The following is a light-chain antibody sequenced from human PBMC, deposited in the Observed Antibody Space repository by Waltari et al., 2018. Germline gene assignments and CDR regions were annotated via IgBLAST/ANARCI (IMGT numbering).Light chain of an antibody. Sequence: DIQMTQSPSTLSASVGDRVTITCRASQSISSWLAWYPQKPGKAPKLLIHDASSLESGVPSRFSGSGSGTEFTLTISSLQPDDFATYWCQQYNIYSPQAFGQGTKVEVK. CDR2: DAS. V-gene: IGKV1-5*01. CDR1: QSISSW. J-gene: IGKJ1*01. CDR3: QQYNIYSPQA.